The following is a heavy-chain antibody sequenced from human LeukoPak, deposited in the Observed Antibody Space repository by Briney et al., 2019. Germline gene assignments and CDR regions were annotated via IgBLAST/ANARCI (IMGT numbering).Heavy chain of an antibody. V-gene: IGHV1-18*01. CDR1: GYTFTTYG. Sequence: GASVKVSCKPSGYTFTTYGISWVRQAPGQGFEWMGYINAYNYQTELAPKLQGRLTLTADPYTNTGYMELRSLRSDDTAIYYCARRAVAGTHLCYFMDVWGTGTTVTISS. J-gene: IGHJ6*03. CDR2: INAYNYQT. CDR3: ARRAVAGTHLCYFMDV. D-gene: IGHD6-19*01.